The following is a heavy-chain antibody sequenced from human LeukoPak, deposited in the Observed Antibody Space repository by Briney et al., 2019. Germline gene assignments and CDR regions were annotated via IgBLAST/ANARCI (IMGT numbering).Heavy chain of an antibody. J-gene: IGHJ5*02. V-gene: IGHV6-1*01. D-gene: IGHD6-13*01. CDR1: GDSVSSNSAA. CDR2: TYYRSKWYN. Sequence: SQTLSLTCAISGDSVSSNSAAWNWIRQSPSRGLEWLGRTYYRSKWYNDYAVSVKSRITINPDTSKNQFSLQLNSVTPEDTAVYYCARGLGIAAAEEDWFDPWGQGTLVTVSS. CDR3: ARGLGIAAAEEDWFDP.